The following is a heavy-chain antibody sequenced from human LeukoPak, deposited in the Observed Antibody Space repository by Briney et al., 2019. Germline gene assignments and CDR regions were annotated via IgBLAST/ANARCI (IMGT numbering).Heavy chain of an antibody. J-gene: IGHJ6*03. CDR3: ARPSLAYCSTTTCFAMDV. D-gene: IGHD2-2*01. V-gene: IGHV3-30*01. CDR2: ISYDGRSR. Sequence: PGRSLRLSCVASGFNFNTYAMHWVRQAPGKGLEWLAVISYDGRSRYYADSVKGRFTISRDKIGNTLSLQLNSLRVDDTAVYYCARPSLAYCSTTTCFAMDVWGKGTSVTVSS. CDR1: GFNFNTYA.